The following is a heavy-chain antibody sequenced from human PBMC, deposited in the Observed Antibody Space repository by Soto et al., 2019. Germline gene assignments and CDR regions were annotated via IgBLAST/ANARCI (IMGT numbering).Heavy chain of an antibody. CDR1: GGSVSSGSYY. V-gene: IGHV4-61*01. CDR3: ARDLGYSRSGFDY. Sequence: SETLSLTCTVSGGSVSSGSYYWSWIRQPPGKGLEWIGYIYYSGSTNYNPSLKSRVTISVDTSKNQFSLKLSSVTAADTAVYYCARDLGYSRSGFDYWGQGTLVTVSS. CDR2: IYYSGST. J-gene: IGHJ4*02. D-gene: IGHD6-13*01.